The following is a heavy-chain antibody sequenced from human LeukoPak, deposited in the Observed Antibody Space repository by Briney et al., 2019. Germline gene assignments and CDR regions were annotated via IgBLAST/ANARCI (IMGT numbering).Heavy chain of an antibody. V-gene: IGHV4-39*07. J-gene: IGHJ4*02. CDR3: ARAGIAAAGGGGY. Sequence: SETLSLTCTVSGGSISSSSYYWGWIRQPPGKGLEWIGSIYYSGSTNYNPSLKSRVTISVDKSKNQFSLKLSSVTAADTAVYYCARAGIAAAGGGGYWGQGTLVTVSS. D-gene: IGHD6-13*01. CDR2: IYYSGST. CDR1: GGSISSSSYY.